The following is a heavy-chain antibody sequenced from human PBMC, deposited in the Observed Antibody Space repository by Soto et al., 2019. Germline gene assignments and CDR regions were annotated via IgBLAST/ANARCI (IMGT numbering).Heavy chain of an antibody. CDR3: ANRDTSMVTRYYYGMDV. J-gene: IGHJ6*02. V-gene: IGHV3-23*01. D-gene: IGHD5-18*01. Sequence: GGSLRPSCVASGFAFSSYDMSWVRQAPGKGLEWVSAISGSGDSTFYADSVKGRFTISRDNPKNTLYLQMNSLRAEDTAVYYCANRDTSMVTRYYYGMDVWGQGTTVTVSS. CDR1: GFAFSSYD. CDR2: ISGSGDST.